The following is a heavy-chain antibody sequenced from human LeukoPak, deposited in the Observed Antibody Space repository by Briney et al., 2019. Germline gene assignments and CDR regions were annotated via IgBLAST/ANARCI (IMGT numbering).Heavy chain of an antibody. CDR1: GFTLSDYC. Sequence: GGSLRLSCAASGFTLSDYCMNWVRQAPGKGPVWVSHISPDGRNIAYADSVKGRFTISRDSAKNTLYLQMNSLRVGDTAVYYCVRDWGGTTAYDCWGQGTLVTVSS. CDR2: ISPDGRNI. D-gene: IGHD1-7*01. V-gene: IGHV3-74*01. CDR3: VRDWGGTTAYDC. J-gene: IGHJ4*02.